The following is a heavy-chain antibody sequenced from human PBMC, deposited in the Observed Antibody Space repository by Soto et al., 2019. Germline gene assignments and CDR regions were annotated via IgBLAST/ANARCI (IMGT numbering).Heavy chain of an antibody. CDR2: IIPIFGTA. Sequence: QVQLVQSGAEVKKPGSSVKVSCKASGGTFSSYAISWVRQAPGQGLEWMGGIIPIFGTANYAQKFQGRVTITADKSTSTAYMELSSLRSEDTAVYYCAREEMATIQYYYYYSGMDVWGQGTTVTVSS. D-gene: IGHD5-12*01. V-gene: IGHV1-69*06. CDR3: AREEMATIQYYYYYSGMDV. CDR1: GGTFSSYA. J-gene: IGHJ6*02.